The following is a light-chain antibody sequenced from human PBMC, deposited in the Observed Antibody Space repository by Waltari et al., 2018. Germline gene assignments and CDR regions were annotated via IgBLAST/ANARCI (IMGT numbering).Light chain of an antibody. CDR2: EVS. CDR1: SRDVGGFNY. CDR3: SSYTSSSTFVV. Sequence: QSALTPPASVSGSPGQSITISCHGTSRDVGGFNYVSWYQQPPGKAPKLMIYEVSKRPSGVSNRFSGSKSGNTASLTISGLQAEDEADYYCSSYTSSSTFVVFGGGTKLTVL. J-gene: IGLJ2*01. V-gene: IGLV2-14*01.